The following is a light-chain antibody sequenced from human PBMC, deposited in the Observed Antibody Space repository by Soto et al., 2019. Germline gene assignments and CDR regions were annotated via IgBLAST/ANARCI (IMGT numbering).Light chain of an antibody. J-gene: IGKJ5*01. V-gene: IGKV3D-15*01. CDR1: RSVSSN. CDR2: GPS. Sequence: EIVMTQSPATLSVSPGERATLSCRASRSVSSNLAWYQQKPGQAPRLLIYGPSTRATGIPARFSGSGSGTEFTLTISSLQSEDFAIYYCQQYKNWTAITVGQGTRLEIK. CDR3: QQYKNWTAIT.